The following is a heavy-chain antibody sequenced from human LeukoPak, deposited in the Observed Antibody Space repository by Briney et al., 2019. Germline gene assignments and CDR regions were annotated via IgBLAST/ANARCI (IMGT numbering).Heavy chain of an antibody. J-gene: IGHJ3*02. CDR2: ISYDGSNK. D-gene: IGHD1-20*01. Sequence: PGRSLRLSCAASGFTFSSYGMHWVRQAPGKGLEWVAVISYDGSNKYYADSVKGRFTISRDNSKNTLYLQMNSLRAEDTAVYYCAKDRGYNWNPLPQKNVAFDIWGQGTMVTVSS. V-gene: IGHV3-30*18. CDR3: AKDRGYNWNPLPQKNVAFDI. CDR1: GFTFSSYG.